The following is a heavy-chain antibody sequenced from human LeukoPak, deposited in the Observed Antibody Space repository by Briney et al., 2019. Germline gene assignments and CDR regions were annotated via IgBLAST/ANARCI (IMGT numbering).Heavy chain of an antibody. D-gene: IGHD3-16*01. V-gene: IGHV3-33*01. J-gene: IGHJ6*02. Sequence: PGGSLRLSCAASGFSFSSYGMHWVRQAPGKGLEGVAVTWYEGSNKYYVDSVQGRLTISRDNSKNTLYLQLNSLRAEDTAIYYCARFRWGDYYYYGVDVWGQGTTVTVSS. CDR2: TWYEGSNK. CDR1: GFSFSSYG. CDR3: ARFRWGDYYYYGVDV.